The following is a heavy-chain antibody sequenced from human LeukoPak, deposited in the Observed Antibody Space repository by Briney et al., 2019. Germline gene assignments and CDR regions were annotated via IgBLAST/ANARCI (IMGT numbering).Heavy chain of an antibody. CDR3: ARPPGEYCSSTSCYGGYYGMDV. CDR1: GFTFSSYA. D-gene: IGHD2-2*01. J-gene: IGHJ6*02. CDR2: ISYDGSNK. Sequence: GGSLRLSCAASGFTFSSYAMHWVRQAPGKGLEWVAVISYDGSNKYYADSVKGRFTISRDNSKNTLYLQKNSLRAEDTAVYYCARPPGEYCSSTSCYGGYYGMDVWGQGTTVTVSS. V-gene: IGHV3-30-3*01.